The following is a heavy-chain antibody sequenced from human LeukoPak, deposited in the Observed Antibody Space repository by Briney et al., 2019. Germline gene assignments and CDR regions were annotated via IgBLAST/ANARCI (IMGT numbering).Heavy chain of an antibody. CDR1: GFTFNNYA. CDR3: AKAPAADTKYYYGMDV. J-gene: IGHJ6*02. Sequence: PGGSLRLSCAASGFTFNNYAMSWVRQAPGKGLEWVSAISGSGGATYYADSVKGRFTISRDNSKNTLFLHMNSLRVEDTAVYYCAKAPAADTKYYYGMDVWGQGTTVTVSS. CDR2: ISGSGGAT. V-gene: IGHV3-23*01. D-gene: IGHD6-13*01.